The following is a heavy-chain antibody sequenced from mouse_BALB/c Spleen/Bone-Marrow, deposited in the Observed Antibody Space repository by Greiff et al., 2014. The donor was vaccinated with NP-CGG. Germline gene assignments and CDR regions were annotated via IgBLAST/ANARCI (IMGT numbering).Heavy chain of an antibody. CDR3: ARDQGYYAMDY. Sequence: QLKESGPDLVKPSQSLLLTRTVPGYSITSVYSWPWVPQVSGKKMERMGYIHYSGSNNYNPTLKSRISITRDTSKNKFFLQLNSVTTEDTATYYCARDQGYYAMDYWGQGTSVTVSS. CDR1: GYSITSVYS. J-gene: IGHJ4*01. CDR2: IHYSGSN. V-gene: IGHV3-1*02.